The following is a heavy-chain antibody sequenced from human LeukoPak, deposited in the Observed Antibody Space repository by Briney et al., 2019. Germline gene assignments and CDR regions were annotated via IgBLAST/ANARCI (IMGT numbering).Heavy chain of an antibody. CDR1: GYTFTGFY. D-gene: IGHD6-13*01. CDR3: AREHSSSWDQFDY. J-gene: IGHJ4*02. Sequence: ASVKVSCKASGYTFTGFYIHWVRQAPGQGLEWMGWINPNSGGTKYAQRFQGWVTMTRDTSISTAYMELSRLRSDDTAVYYCAREHSSSWDQFDYWGQGTLVTVSS. CDR2: INPNSGGT. V-gene: IGHV1-2*04.